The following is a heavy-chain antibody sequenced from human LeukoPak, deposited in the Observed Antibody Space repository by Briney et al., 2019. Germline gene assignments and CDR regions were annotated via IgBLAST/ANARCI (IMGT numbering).Heavy chain of an antibody. CDR1: GGSFSGYY. D-gene: IGHD2-15*01. CDR2: INHSGST. J-gene: IGHJ4*02. CDR3: ARGGDIVVVVAATGFGY. V-gene: IGHV4-34*01. Sequence: SETLSLTCAVYGGSFSGYYWSWIRQPPGKGLEWIGEINHSGSTNYNPSLKSRVTISVDTSKNQFSLKLSSVTAADTAVYYCARGGDIVVVVAATGFGYWGQGTLVTVSS.